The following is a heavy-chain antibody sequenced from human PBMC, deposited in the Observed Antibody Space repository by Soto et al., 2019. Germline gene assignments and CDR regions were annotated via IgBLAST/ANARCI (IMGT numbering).Heavy chain of an antibody. CDR1: GFTFSSYA. V-gene: IGHV3-23*01. D-gene: IGHD3-10*01. CDR3: AKDLDYYGSGSSNPH. J-gene: IGHJ4*02. CDR2: ISGSGGST. Sequence: GGSLRLSCAASGFTFSSYAMSWVRQAPGKGLEWVSAISGSGGSTYYADSVKGRFTISRDNSKNTLYLQMNSLRAEDTAVYYCAKDLDYYGSGSSNPHWGQGTLVTVSS.